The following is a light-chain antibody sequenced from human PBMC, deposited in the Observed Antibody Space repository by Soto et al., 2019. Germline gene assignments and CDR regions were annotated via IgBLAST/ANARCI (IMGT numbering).Light chain of an antibody. Sequence: QSALTQPASVSGSPGQSITISCTGTSSDVGGYNYVSWYQQHTGKAPKLMIYEVSNRPSGVSNRFSGSKSGNTASLTISGLQAEDEADYYCSSYTRSSTRVFGGATKLTVL. CDR2: EVS. V-gene: IGLV2-14*01. CDR3: SSYTRSSTRV. CDR1: SSDVGGYNY. J-gene: IGLJ3*02.